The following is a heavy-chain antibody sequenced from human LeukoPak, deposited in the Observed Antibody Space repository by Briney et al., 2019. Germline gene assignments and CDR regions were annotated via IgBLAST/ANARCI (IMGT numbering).Heavy chain of an antibody. CDR1: GGSISNSSYY. J-gene: IGHJ4*02. Sequence: SETLSLTCTVSGGSISNSSYYWGWIRQPPGKGLEWIGSMYYSGSTYYNPPLKSRATISVDTSKNQFSLKLSSVTAADTAVYYCARARYYYGSGSYPEHYFDYWGQGTLVTVSS. V-gene: IGHV4-39*01. CDR2: MYYSGST. D-gene: IGHD3-10*01. CDR3: ARARYYYGSGSYPEHYFDY.